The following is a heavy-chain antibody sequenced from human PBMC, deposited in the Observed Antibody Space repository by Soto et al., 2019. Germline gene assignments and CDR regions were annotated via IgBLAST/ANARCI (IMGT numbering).Heavy chain of an antibody. CDR2: IYWDDDK. CDR1: GFSLTSRPVG. Sequence: QITLKESGPTLVKPTQTLTLTCTFSGFSLTSRPVGVGWVRQPPGKPLEWLAFIYWDDDKRYSPSLRSTLTVTKDTSKHQVVLTLTNMDPVDTATYYCAHRRNYDGSWNEGVFDYWGQGILVTVSS. CDR3: AHRRNYDGSWNEGVFDY. V-gene: IGHV2-5*02. J-gene: IGHJ4*02. D-gene: IGHD3-16*01.